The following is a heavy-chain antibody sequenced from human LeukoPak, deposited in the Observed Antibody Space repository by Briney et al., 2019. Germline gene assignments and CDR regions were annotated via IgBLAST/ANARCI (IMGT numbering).Heavy chain of an antibody. V-gene: IGHV3-21*01. Sequence: GGSLRLSCAASGFTFSSYSMNWVRQAPGKGLEWVSSISSSSSYIYYADSVKGRFTISRDNAKSSLYLQMNSLRAEDTAVYYCARDGIAAAGFDYWGQGTLVTVSS. CDR2: ISSSSSYI. J-gene: IGHJ4*02. CDR3: ARDGIAAAGFDY. CDR1: GFTFSSYS. D-gene: IGHD6-13*01.